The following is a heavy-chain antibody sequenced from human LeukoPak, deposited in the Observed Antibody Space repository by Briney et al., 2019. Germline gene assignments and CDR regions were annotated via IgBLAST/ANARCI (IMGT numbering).Heavy chain of an antibody. CDR2: IKQDGSEK. CDR1: GFTFSSYW. D-gene: IGHD6-13*01. J-gene: IGHJ5*02. CDR3: ARAWSSSWYRFDP. Sequence: PGGSLRLSCAASGFTFSSYWMTWVRQAPGKGLEWVANIKQDGSEKYYVDSVKGRFTISRDNAKNSLYLQMNSLRADDTAVYYCARAWSSSWYRFDPWGQGTLVTVSS. V-gene: IGHV3-7*03.